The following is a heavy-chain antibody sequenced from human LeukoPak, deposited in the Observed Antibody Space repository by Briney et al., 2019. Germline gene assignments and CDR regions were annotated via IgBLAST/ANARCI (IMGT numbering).Heavy chain of an antibody. Sequence: ASVKVSCKAFGGSFSSEAISWVRQAPGQGLEWMGRIIPILGTANYAQKFQGRVTITADKSTSTAYMELSSLRSEDTAVYYCARQILAMAENYYYYMDVWGKGTTVTVSS. CDR1: GGSFSSEA. V-gene: IGHV1-69*04. CDR3: ARQILAMAENYYYYMDV. J-gene: IGHJ6*03. D-gene: IGHD5-18*01. CDR2: IIPILGTA.